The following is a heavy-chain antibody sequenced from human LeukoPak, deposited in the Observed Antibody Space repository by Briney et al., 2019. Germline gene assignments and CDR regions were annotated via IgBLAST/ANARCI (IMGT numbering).Heavy chain of an antibody. CDR1: GGSISNYY. CDR2: IYTSGST. D-gene: IGHD5-12*01. V-gene: IGHV4-4*07. CDR3: ARSSHSGYDWDY. Sequence: SETLSLTRTVSGGSISNYYWSWIRQPAGKGLEWIGRIYTSGSTNYNPSLQSRVTLSVDTSKNQFSLKLSSVTAADTAVYFCARSSHSGYDWDYWGQGTLVTVSS. J-gene: IGHJ4*02.